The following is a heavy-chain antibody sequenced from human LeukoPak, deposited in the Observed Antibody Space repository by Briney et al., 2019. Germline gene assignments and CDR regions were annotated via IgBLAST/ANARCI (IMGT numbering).Heavy chain of an antibody. Sequence: GGSLRLSCAASGFTFSSYAMSWVRQAPGKGLEWVSGISGSGGSTYYADSVKGRFTISRDNSKNTLYLQMNGLRAEDTAVYYCAKPLGNINTVAVVFDYWGQGTLVTVSS. CDR3: AKPLGNINTVAVVFDY. D-gene: IGHD6-19*01. J-gene: IGHJ4*02. CDR2: ISGSGGST. CDR1: GFTFSSYA. V-gene: IGHV3-23*01.